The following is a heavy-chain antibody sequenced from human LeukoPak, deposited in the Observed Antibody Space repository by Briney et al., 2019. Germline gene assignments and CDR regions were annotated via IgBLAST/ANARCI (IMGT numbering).Heavy chain of an antibody. CDR2: ISPSGGST. D-gene: IGHD4-17*01. CDR1: GYTFTSYY. Sequence: GASVKVSCKASGYTFTSYYMHWVRQAPGQGLEWMGIISPSGGSTSYAQKFQGRVTMTRGTSTSTVYMELSSLRSEDTAVYYCAREGTTVNPYYGMDVWGQGTTVTVSS. J-gene: IGHJ6*02. V-gene: IGHV1-46*01. CDR3: AREGTTVNPYYGMDV.